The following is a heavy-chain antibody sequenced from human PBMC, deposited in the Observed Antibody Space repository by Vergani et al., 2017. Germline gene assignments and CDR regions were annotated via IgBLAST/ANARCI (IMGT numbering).Heavy chain of an antibody. Sequence: VQLLESGGGLVQPGGSLRLSCAASGFTFSGYAMSWVRQAPGKGLEWVAVISYDGSNKYYADSVKGRFTISRDNAKSSLYLQMDSLRPEDTALYYCAKDFSTSAFYWFDSWGQGTLVTVSS. D-gene: IGHD3-3*02. CDR2: ISYDGSNK. CDR3: AKDFSTSAFYWFDS. J-gene: IGHJ5*01. CDR1: GFTFSGYA. V-gene: IGHV3-30*18.